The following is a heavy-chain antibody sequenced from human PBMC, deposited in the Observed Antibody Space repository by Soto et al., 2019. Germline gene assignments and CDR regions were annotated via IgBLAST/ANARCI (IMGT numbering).Heavy chain of an antibody. D-gene: IGHD2-15*01. CDR2: IYYSGST. V-gene: IGHV4-59*08. CDR1: GGSISSYY. CDR3: ARMSVVALDYFDY. J-gene: IGHJ4*02. Sequence: QVQLQESGPGLVKPSETLSLTCTVSGGSISSYYWSWIRQPPGKGLEWIGYIYYSGSTNYNPSLKSRVTISVDTSKNQFSLKLSTVTAADTAVYSCARMSVVALDYFDYWGRGTLVTVSS.